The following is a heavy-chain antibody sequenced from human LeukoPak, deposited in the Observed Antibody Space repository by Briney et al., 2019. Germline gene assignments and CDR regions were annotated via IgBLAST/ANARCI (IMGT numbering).Heavy chain of an antibody. V-gene: IGHV3-11*01. CDR3: ARDQSGYDILTGYPDY. Sequence: GGSLRLSCAASGFTFSDYYMSWIRQAPGKGLEWVSYISSSGSTIYYADSVKGRFTISRDNAKNSLYLQMNSLRAEDTAVYYCARDQSGYDILTGYPDYWGQGTLVTVPS. D-gene: IGHD3-9*01. J-gene: IGHJ4*02. CDR2: ISSSGSTI. CDR1: GFTFSDYY.